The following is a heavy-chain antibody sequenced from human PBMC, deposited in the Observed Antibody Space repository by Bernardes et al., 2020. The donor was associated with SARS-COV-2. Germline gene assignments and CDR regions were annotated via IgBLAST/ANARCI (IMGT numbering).Heavy chain of an antibody. CDR1: GFTFEDYT. J-gene: IGHJ3*01. Sequence: GGSLRLSCAASGFTFEDYTMHWVRQVPGKGLEWVSLVSWDGSTTNYEDSVKGRFIISRDSSRNTLHLQMDSLRKEDTALYYCATERQSLTVFGVGHDAFDFWGQGTMVTVSS. D-gene: IGHD3-3*01. V-gene: IGHV3-43*01. CDR3: ATERQSLTVFGVGHDAFDF. CDR2: VSWDGSTT.